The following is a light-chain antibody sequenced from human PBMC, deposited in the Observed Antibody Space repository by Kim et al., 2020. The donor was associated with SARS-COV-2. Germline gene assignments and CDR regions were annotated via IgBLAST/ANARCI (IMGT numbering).Light chain of an antibody. CDR2: DAS. Sequence: PSAAGGSGVTITCRASRGISSALGWYQQKAGKAPQLLIYDASSLERGVPSRFSGSGSGTDFTLTISSLKPEDFATYYCQQFNNLFTFGQGTKLEI. CDR3: QQFNNLFT. J-gene: IGKJ2*01. CDR1: RGISSA. V-gene: IGKV1D-13*01.